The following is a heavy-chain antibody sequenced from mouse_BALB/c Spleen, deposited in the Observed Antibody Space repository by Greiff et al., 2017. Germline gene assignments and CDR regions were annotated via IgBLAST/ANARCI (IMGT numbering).Heavy chain of an antibody. CDR3: ARQGTMVTPFAY. D-gene: IGHD2-2*01. V-gene: IGHV5-12-1*01. Sequence: EVKLMESGGGLVKPGGSLKLSCAASGFAFSSYDMSWVRQTPEKRLEWVAYISSGGGSTYYPDTVKGRFTISRDNAKNTLYLQMSSLKSEDTAMYYCARQGTMVTPFAYWGQGTLVTVSA. CDR1: GFAFSSYD. CDR2: ISSGGGST. J-gene: IGHJ3*01.